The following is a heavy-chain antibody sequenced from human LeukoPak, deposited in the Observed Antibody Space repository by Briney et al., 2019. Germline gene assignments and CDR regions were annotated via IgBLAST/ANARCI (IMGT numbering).Heavy chain of an antibody. J-gene: IGHJ4*02. V-gene: IGHV5-51*01. CDR2: IYPTDSDT. D-gene: IGHD1-1*01. CDR3: AGRGTGTTLAFDY. CDR1: GYSFTNYW. Sequence: GESLKISCRGSGYSFTNYWIGWVRQMPGKGLEWMGIIYPTDSDTRYSPSFQGQVTISADKSISTAYLQWSSLKASDTAMYYCAGRGTGTTLAFDYWGQGTLVTVSS.